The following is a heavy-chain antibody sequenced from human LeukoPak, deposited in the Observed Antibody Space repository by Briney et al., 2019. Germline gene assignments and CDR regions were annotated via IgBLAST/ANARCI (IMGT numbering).Heavy chain of an antibody. V-gene: IGHV1-69*06. CDR3: ASHDHCSSTSCTYFDY. CDR2: IIPIFGTA. Sequence: SVKVSCKASGGTFSSYAISWVRQAPGQGLEWMGGIIPIFGTANYAQKFQGSVTITADKSTSTAYMELSSLRSEDTAMYYCASHDHCSSTSCTYFDYWGQGTLVTVSS. D-gene: IGHD2-2*01. J-gene: IGHJ4*02. CDR1: GGTFSSYA.